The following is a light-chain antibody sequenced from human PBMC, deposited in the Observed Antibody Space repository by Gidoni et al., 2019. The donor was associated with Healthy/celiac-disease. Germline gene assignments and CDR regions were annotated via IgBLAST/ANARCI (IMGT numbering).Light chain of an antibody. Sequence: DTQMTQSPSSLSASVGDRVTITCRASQNISSYLHWYQQKPGKAPKLLIYAASSLQSGVPSRFSGSGSGTDFTLTISSLQPEDFATYYCQQSYSTPLTFGGGTKVEIK. CDR1: QNISSY. CDR3: QQSYSTPLT. V-gene: IGKV1-39*01. J-gene: IGKJ4*01. CDR2: AAS.